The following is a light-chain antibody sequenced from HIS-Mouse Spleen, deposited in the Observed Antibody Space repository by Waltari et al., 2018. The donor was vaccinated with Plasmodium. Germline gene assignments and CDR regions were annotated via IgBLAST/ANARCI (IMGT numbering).Light chain of an antibody. Sequence: EIVMTQSQATLSVSKGERVTLSCRASQSVSSNLAWYQQKPGQAPRLLIYGASTRATGIPARFSGSGSGTEFTLTISSMQSEDFAVYCCQQYNNWPTFGQGTRLEIK. J-gene: IGKJ5*01. CDR1: QSVSSN. V-gene: IGKV3-15*01. CDR2: GAS. CDR3: QQYNNWPT.